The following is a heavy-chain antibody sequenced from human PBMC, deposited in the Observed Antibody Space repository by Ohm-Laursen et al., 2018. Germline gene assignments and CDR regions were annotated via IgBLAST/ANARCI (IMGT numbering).Heavy chain of an antibody. CDR1: GGSFSGYY. CDR2: INHSGST. D-gene: IGHD2-8*01. V-gene: IGHV4-34*01. CDR3: ARGLLMVPLTFNYYYYGMDV. J-gene: IGHJ6*02. Sequence: SETLSLTCAVYGGSFSGYYWSWIRQPPGKGLEWIGEINHSGSTNYNPSLKSRVTISVDTSKNQFSLKLSSVTAADTAVYYCARGLLMVPLTFNYYYYGMDVWGQGTTVTVSS.